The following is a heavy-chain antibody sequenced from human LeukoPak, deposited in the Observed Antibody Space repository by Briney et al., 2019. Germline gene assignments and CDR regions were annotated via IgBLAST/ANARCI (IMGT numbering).Heavy chain of an antibody. J-gene: IGHJ4*02. CDR2: IIPIFGTA. D-gene: IGHD5-12*01. CDR3: ASLSGYSGYDRGN. CDR1: GYTFTSYA. Sequence: VASVKVSCKASGYTFTSYAISWVRQAPGQGLEWMGGIIPIFGTANYAQKFQGRVTITTDESTSTAYMELSSLRSEDTAVYYCASLSGYSGYDRGNWGQGTLVTVSS. V-gene: IGHV1-69*05.